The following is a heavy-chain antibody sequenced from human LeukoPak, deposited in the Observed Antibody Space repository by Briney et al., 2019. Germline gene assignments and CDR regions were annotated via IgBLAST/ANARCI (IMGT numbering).Heavy chain of an antibody. Sequence: GGSLRLSCAASGFTFSSYGMHWVRQAPGKGLEWVAVISYDGSNKYYADSVKGRFTISRDNSKNTLYLQMNSLRAEDTAVYYCAKDSGYSYGYRWDAFDIWGQGTMVTVSS. CDR2: ISYDGSNK. J-gene: IGHJ3*02. CDR1: GFTFSSYG. CDR3: AKDSGYSYGYRWDAFDI. D-gene: IGHD5-18*01. V-gene: IGHV3-30*18.